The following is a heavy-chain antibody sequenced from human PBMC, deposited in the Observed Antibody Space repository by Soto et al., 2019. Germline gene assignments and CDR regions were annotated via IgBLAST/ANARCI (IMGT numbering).Heavy chain of an antibody. CDR1: GYTFTSSG. Sequence: QVQLVQSGAEVKKPGASVKVSCKASGYTFTSSGMSWVRQAPGQGLEWMGWISAHTGSSEYAQRFQRRVTMTTDRSTSTAYMELRSLRSDDTAVYYCARAFFYQGSDSRRYSFDAFDFWGPGTLVTVSS. CDR3: ARAFFYQGSDSRRYSFDAFDF. V-gene: IGHV1-18*01. CDR2: ISAHTGSS. D-gene: IGHD3-22*01. J-gene: IGHJ3*01.